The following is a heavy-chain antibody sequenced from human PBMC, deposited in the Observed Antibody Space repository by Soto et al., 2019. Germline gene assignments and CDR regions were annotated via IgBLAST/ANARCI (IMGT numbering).Heavy chain of an antibody. D-gene: IGHD3-22*01. CDR2: IRSKAYGGTT. J-gene: IGHJ6*02. Sequence: PGGSLRLSCTASGFTFGDYAMSWFRQAPGKGLEWVGFIRSKAYGGTTEYAASVKGRFTISRDDSKSIAYLQMNSLKTEDTAVYYCTRGGEGKGVSSGYYFWDYYNGMDVWGQGTTVTVSS. CDR3: TRGGEGKGVSSGYYFWDYYNGMDV. V-gene: IGHV3-49*03. CDR1: GFTFGDYA.